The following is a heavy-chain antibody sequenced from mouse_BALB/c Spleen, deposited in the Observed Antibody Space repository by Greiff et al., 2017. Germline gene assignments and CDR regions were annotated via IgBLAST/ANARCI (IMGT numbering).Heavy chain of an antibody. CDR3: ATAYYRYDGLAY. D-gene: IGHD2-14*01. J-gene: IGHJ3*01. Sequence: VQLQQSGPELVKPGASVKISCKASGYTFTDYNMHWVKQSHGKSLEWIGYIYPYNGGTGYNQKFKSKATLTVDNSSSTAYMELRSLTSEDSAVYYCATAYYRYDGLAYWGQGTLVTVSA. CDR2: IYPYNGGT. V-gene: IGHV1S29*02. CDR1: GYTFTDYN.